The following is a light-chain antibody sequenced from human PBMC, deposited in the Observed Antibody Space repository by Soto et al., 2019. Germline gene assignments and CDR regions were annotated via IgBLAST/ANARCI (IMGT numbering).Light chain of an antibody. V-gene: IGKV3-11*01. CDR2: DAS. CDR1: QSVNIF. CDR3: QQRSSWPLT. J-gene: IGKJ4*01. Sequence: EIVLTQSPATLSLSPGEGATLSCRASQSVNIFLAWYQQKPGQRPRLLIYDASNRATGVPARFSGSGSGTDFTRTISSLEPEDFAIYYCQQRSSWPLTFGGGTKVEIK.